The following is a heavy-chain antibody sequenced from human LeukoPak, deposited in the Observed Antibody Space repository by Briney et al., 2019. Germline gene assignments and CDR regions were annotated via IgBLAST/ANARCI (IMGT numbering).Heavy chain of an antibody. Sequence: ASVKVSCKASGYTFTSYAISWVRQAPGQGLEWMGGIIPIFGTANYAQRFQGRVTITADESTSTAYMELSSLRSEDTAVYYCASPVVPAASSYWYFDLWGRGTLVTVSS. D-gene: IGHD2-2*01. CDR3: ASPVVPAASSYWYFDL. J-gene: IGHJ2*01. V-gene: IGHV1-69*13. CDR1: GYTFTSYA. CDR2: IIPIFGTA.